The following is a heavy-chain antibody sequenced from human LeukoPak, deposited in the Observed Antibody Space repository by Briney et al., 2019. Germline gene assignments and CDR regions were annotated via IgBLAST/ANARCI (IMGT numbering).Heavy chain of an antibody. Sequence: GASVKVSCKASGYTFSNYGITWVRHVPGQGLEWMGWISTYNQNTNYAQKFHDRVTMTTDTSTSTAYMELRGLRPDDTAVYYCAKSAVALSQYYHMDVWGTGTTVTVSS. J-gene: IGHJ6*03. CDR3: AKSAVALSQYYHMDV. CDR2: ISTYNQNT. V-gene: IGHV1-18*01. D-gene: IGHD3-3*01. CDR1: GYTFSNYG.